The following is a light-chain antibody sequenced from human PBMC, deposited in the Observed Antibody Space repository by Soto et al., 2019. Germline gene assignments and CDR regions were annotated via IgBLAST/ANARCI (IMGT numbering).Light chain of an antibody. Sequence: DIQMNPSPSALSAFVGDRVTFTCRASQGISHYLAWYHQKPGKVPKVLIYAASTLHSGVPSRVSGRGSGTELPLTITSLQPADVATYYCQQYHSPPFSFGPGT. CDR3: QQYHSPPFS. J-gene: IGKJ3*01. CDR2: AAS. CDR1: QGISHY. V-gene: IGKV1-27*01.